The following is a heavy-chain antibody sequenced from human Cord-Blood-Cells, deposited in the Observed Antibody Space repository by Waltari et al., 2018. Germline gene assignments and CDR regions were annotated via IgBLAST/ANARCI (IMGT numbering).Heavy chain of an antibody. CDR1: GYSISSGYY. J-gene: IGHJ4*02. Sequence: QVQLQESGPGLVKPSETLSLTCTVSGYSISSGYYWGWIRQPPGQGLEWIGSIFHSGRTDDNPSLKSRVTMSVDTAKIQFSLKLSSVTAADTAVYYCARSSWSYDYVWGSYPFDYWGQGTLVTVSS. V-gene: IGHV4-38-2*02. CDR3: ARSSWSYDYVWGSYPFDY. CDR2: IFHSGRT. D-gene: IGHD3-16*02.